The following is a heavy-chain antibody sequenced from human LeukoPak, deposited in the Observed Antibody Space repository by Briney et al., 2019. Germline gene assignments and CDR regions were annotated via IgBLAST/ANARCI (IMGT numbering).Heavy chain of an antibody. Sequence: SETLSLTCSVSGGSLRDHYWSWIRQVPGKGLEWIGEINDSGSTNYNPSLEGRVTLSVDTSKNQFSLKMRSVTAADTSIYYCARPYCSHGSSYRNFDYWGQGTLVTVSS. CDR3: ARPYCSHGSSYRNFDY. V-gene: IGHV4-34*01. J-gene: IGHJ4*02. CDR2: INDSGST. D-gene: IGHD2-15*01. CDR1: GGSLRDHY.